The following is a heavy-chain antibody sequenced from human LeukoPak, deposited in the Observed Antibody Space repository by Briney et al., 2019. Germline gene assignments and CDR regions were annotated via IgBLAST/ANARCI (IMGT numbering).Heavy chain of an antibody. CDR3: ARHCRSSWPEYFQH. CDR2: IYYSGST. J-gene: IGHJ1*01. D-gene: IGHD6-13*01. Sequence: SETLSLTCTVSDGSISSSSYYWGWIRQPPGKGLEWIGSIYYSGSTYYNPSLKSRVTISVDTSKNQFSLKLSSVTAADTAAYYCARHCRSSWPEYFQHWGQGTLVTVSS. V-gene: IGHV4-39*01. CDR1: DGSISSSSYY.